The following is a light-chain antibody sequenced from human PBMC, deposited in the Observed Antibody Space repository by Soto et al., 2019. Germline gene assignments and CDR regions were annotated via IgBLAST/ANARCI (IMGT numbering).Light chain of an antibody. J-gene: IGKJ1*01. CDR1: QSVRSSF. Sequence: EIVLTQSPGTLSLSPGERATLSCRASQSVRSSFLAWYQQKLGQAPRLLIYDVSNRANGIPDRFSGSGSGTDFTLTISRLESEDFAVYYCQQYGTSPRTFGQGTKVEIK. V-gene: IGKV3-20*01. CDR3: QQYGTSPRT. CDR2: DVS.